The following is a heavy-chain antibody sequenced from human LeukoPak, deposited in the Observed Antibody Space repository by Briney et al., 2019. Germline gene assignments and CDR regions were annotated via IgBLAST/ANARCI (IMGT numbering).Heavy chain of an antibody. CDR2: INGGNGNA. D-gene: IGHD3-22*01. Sequence: ASVKVSCKTSGYTFTNYGMHWVRQAPGQRLEWMGWINGGNGNAKYSQNFQGRVTIIRDTSASTAYMELSSLRSEDTAVYYCARVPLHDSSGHYYPHWGQGTLVTVST. CDR1: GYTFTNYG. J-gene: IGHJ1*01. V-gene: IGHV1-3*01. CDR3: ARVPLHDSSGHYYPH.